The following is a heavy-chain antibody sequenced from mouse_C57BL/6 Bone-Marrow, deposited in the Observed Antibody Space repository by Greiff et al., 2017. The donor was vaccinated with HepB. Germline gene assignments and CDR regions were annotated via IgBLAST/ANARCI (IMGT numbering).Heavy chain of an antibody. Sequence: EVKLVESGPGLVKPSQSLSLTCSVTGYSITSGYYWNWIRQFPGNKLEWMGYISYDGSNNYNPSLKNRISITRDTSKNQFFLKLNSVTTEDTATYYCAYGSRRLAYWGQGTLVTVSA. V-gene: IGHV3-6*01. D-gene: IGHD1-1*01. CDR2: ISYDGSN. J-gene: IGHJ3*01. CDR1: GYSITSGYY. CDR3: AYGSRRLAY.